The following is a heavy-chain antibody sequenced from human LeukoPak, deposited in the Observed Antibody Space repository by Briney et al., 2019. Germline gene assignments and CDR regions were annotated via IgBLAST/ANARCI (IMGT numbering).Heavy chain of an antibody. CDR1: GFTFSSYS. D-gene: IGHD3-22*01. CDR2: ISSSSSYI. J-gene: IGHJ5*02. CDR3: AAEDSGDSSGYYYNWFDP. Sequence: GGSLRLSCAASGFTFSSYSMNWVRQAPGKGLEWVSSISSSSSYIYYADSVKGRFTISRDNSKNTLYLQMNSLRAEDTAVYYCAAEDSGDSSGYYYNWFDPWGQGTLVTVSS. V-gene: IGHV3-21*04.